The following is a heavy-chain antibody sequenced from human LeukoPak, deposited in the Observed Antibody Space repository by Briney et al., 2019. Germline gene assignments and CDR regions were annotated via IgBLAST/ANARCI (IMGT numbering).Heavy chain of an antibody. CDR1: GFTFSSYG. V-gene: IGHV3-30*02. CDR2: IRYDGSNK. CDR3: AKDQLGYCSSTSCRFFDY. Sequence: GGSLRLSCAASGFTFSSYGMHWVRQAPGKGLEWVAFIRYDGSNKYYADSVKGRFTISRDNSKNTLYLQMNSLRAEDTAVYYCAKDQLGYCSSTSCRFFDYWGQGTLVTVSS. D-gene: IGHD2-2*01. J-gene: IGHJ4*02.